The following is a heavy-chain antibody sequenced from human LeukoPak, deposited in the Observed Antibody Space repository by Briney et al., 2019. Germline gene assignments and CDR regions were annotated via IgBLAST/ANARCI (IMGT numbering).Heavy chain of an antibody. Sequence: SQTLSLTCTVSGGSISSGNYYWSWIRQPPGKGLEWIGYIFYLGSTYYNPSLKSRVSISVNTFENQFSLKLTAVTAADTAVYYCARKYPDHWFDPWGQGTLVTVSS. CDR3: ARKYPDHWFDP. J-gene: IGHJ5*02. D-gene: IGHD6-6*01. CDR2: IFYLGST. CDR1: GGSISSGNYY. V-gene: IGHV4-30-4*01.